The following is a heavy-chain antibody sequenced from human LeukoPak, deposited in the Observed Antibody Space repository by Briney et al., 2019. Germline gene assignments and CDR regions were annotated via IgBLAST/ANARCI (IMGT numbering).Heavy chain of an antibody. V-gene: IGHV3-48*02. D-gene: IGHD3-10*01. CDR1: GFTFSIHG. CDR2: IINSGGTV. CDR3: ARVGRGVYGMDV. Sequence: GGSLRLSCAASGFTFSIHGMNWVRQAPGKGLEWVSYIINSGGTVYYTDSVQGRFTISRDNARNSLFLQMNSLRDEDTAAYYCARVGRGVYGMDVWGQGTTVTVSS. J-gene: IGHJ6*02.